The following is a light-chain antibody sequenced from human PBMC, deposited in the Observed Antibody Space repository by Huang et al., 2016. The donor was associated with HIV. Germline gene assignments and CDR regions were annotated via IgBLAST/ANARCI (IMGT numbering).Light chain of an antibody. CDR1: QNVNNY. J-gene: IGKJ4*01. V-gene: IGKV3-11*01. Sequence: EIVLTQSPGTLSLSPGETATLSCRASQNVNNYLAWYHQRPGQAPRLLIYDASHRATGIPARFSGSTSGTDFTRTIRGLKPEDSGIYYCQQRTSWPLTFGGGTTVEIK. CDR3: QQRTSWPLT. CDR2: DAS.